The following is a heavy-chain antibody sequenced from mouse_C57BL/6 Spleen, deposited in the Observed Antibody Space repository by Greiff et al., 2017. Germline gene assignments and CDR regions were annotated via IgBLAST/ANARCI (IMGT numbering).Heavy chain of an antibody. CDR3: AKGARFAY. CDR1: GYTFTSYW. J-gene: IGHJ3*01. CDR2: IDPSDSYT. Sequence: QVQLKQSGAELVMPGASVKLSCKASGYTFTSYWMHWVKQRPGQGLEWIGVIDPSDSYTNYNQKFKGKSILTVDKSSSTAYMQLSSLTSEDSAVYYCAKGARFAYWGQGTLVTVSA. V-gene: IGHV1-69*01.